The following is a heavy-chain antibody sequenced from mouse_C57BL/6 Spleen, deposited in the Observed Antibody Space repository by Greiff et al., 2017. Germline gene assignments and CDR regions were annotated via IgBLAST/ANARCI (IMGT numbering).Heavy chain of an antibody. Sequence: QVQLQQSGAELVRPGTSVKVSCKASGYAFTNYLIEWVKQRPGQGLEWIGVINPGSGGTNYNEKFKGKATLTADKSSSTAYMQLSSLTSEDSAVYFCARSGWDYDRADYWGQGTTLTVSS. V-gene: IGHV1-54*01. CDR3: ARSGWDYDRADY. CDR1: GYAFTNYL. CDR2: INPGSGGT. J-gene: IGHJ2*01. D-gene: IGHD2-4*01.